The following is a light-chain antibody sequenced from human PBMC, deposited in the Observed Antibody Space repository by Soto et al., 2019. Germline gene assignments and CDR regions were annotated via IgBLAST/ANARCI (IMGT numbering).Light chain of an antibody. Sequence: DIQMTQSPSSLSASVGDRVTITCRASETIGYFLNWYQQKPGKAPRLLIYAASSLQSGIPSRFSCSGSGTDFTLTITSLQPEDAATYYCQKAHFNLTFGPGTRLDIK. CDR1: ETIGYF. CDR3: QKAHFNLT. CDR2: AAS. V-gene: IGKV1-39*01. J-gene: IGKJ3*01.